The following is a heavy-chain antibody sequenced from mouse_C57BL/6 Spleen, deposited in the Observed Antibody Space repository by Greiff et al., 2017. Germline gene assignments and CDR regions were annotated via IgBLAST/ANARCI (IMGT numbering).Heavy chain of an antibody. CDR3: ARRKGDGGYFDV. J-gene: IGHJ1*03. Sequence: EVKLVESGGGLVKPGGSLKLSCAASGFTFSDYGMHWVRQDPEKGLEWVAYISRGSSTIYYADTVKGRVTISRDNAKNTLFLQMTSRTSEDTAVYYCARRKGDGGYFDVWGTGTTVTVAS. CDR2: ISRGSSTI. CDR1: GFTFSDYG. V-gene: IGHV5-17*01.